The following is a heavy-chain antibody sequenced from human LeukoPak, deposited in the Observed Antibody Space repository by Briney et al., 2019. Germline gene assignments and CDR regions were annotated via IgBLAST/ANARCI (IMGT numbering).Heavy chain of an antibody. D-gene: IGHD3-10*01. CDR3: ARSRELHFDY. J-gene: IGHJ4*02. Sequence: PSETLSLTCTVSGGSISSSSYYWGWIRQPPGKGLEWIGSIYYSGSTYYNPSLKSRVTISVDTSKKQFSLKLSSGTAAETAVYYCARSRELHFDYWGQGTLVTVSS. CDR2: IYYSGST. CDR1: GGSISSSSYY. V-gene: IGHV4-39*01.